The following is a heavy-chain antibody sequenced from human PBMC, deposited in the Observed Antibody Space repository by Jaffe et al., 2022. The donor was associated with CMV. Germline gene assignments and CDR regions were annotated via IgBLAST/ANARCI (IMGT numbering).Heavy chain of an antibody. D-gene: IGHD3-9*01. CDR1: GFTFSDYY. V-gene: IGHV3-11*06. CDR2: ISSSSSYT. J-gene: IGHJ3*02. Sequence: QVQLVESGGGLVKPGGSLRLSCAASGFTFSDYYMSWIRQAPGKGLEWVSYISSSSSYTNYADSVKGRFTISRDNAKNSLYLQMNSLRAEDTAVYYCARGSLPEDYDILTGPWPFDAFDIWGQGTMVTVSS. CDR3: ARGSLPEDYDILTGPWPFDAFDI.